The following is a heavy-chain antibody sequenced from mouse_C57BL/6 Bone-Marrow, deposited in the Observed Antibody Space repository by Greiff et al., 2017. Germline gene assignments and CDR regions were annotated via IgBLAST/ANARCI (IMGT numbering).Heavy chain of an antibody. CDR3: ARTRYLVFDY. CDR2: IHPNSGST. Sequence: QVQLQQPGAELVKPGASVKLSCKASGYTFTSYWMHWVKQRPGQGLEWIGMIHPNSGSTNYNEKFKRKATLTVDKSSSTAYMKLSSLTSEDSAVYYCARTRYLVFDYWGQGTTLTVSS. D-gene: IGHD2-14*01. J-gene: IGHJ2*01. V-gene: IGHV1-64*01. CDR1: GYTFTSYW.